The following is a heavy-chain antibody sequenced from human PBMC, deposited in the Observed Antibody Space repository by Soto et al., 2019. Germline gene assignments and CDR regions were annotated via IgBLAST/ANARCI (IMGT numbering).Heavy chain of an antibody. V-gene: IGHV3-23*01. J-gene: IGHJ5*02. CDR1: GFTFSNYA. CDR2: LSGSGGST. D-gene: IGHD2-2*01. CDR3: AKDTVPVATPWFHP. Sequence: PGESLKISCAASGFTFSNYAMSWVRQAPGKGLEWVSTLSGSGGSTYYADSVKGRFTISRDNSKNTLYLQMNSLRAEDTAVYYCAKDTVPVATPWFHPWGQGTLVTVSS.